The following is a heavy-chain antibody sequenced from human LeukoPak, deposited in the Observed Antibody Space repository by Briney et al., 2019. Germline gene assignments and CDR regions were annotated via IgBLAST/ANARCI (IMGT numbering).Heavy chain of an antibody. V-gene: IGHV4-34*01. Sequence: SETLSLTSGVYGGSFSGYYWSWIRQPPGKGLEWIGEINHSGSTNYNPSLKSRVTISVDTSKNQFTLKLSSVTAADTAVYYCARNTYYYDSSGYYPYYYYYMDVWGKGTTVTVSS. CDR2: INHSGST. CDR3: ARNTYYYDSSGYYPYYYYYMDV. D-gene: IGHD3-22*01. CDR1: GGSFSGYY. J-gene: IGHJ6*03.